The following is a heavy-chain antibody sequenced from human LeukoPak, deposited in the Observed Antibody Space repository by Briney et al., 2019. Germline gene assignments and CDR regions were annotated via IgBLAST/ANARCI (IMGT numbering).Heavy chain of an antibody. J-gene: IGHJ4*02. CDR3: AKDVS. V-gene: IGHV3-23*01. CDR1: GFTFNSYA. Sequence: GGSLTLSCAVSGFTFNSYAMIWVRQAPGKGLEWVSAIVGRGDSTYYADSVKGRFTISRDNSKNTLYLQMNSLRAEDTAVYYCAKDVSWGQGTLVTVSS. CDR2: IVGRGDST.